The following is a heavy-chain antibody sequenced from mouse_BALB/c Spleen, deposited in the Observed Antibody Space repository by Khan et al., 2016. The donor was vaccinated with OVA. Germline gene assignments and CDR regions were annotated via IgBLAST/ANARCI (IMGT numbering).Heavy chain of an antibody. CDR2: INTYTGEP. J-gene: IGHJ4*01. CDR3: ARDYDGSSYDDAMDY. CDR1: GYTFTNYG. D-gene: IGHD1-1*01. Sequence: QIQLVQSGPELKKPGETVKISCKASGYTFTNYGMNWVKQAPGKGLKWMGWINTYTGEPTYADDFKGRFAFSLETSASTAYLQINNLKTEDTATYFCARDYDGSSYDDAMDYWGQGTSVTVSS. V-gene: IGHV9-3-1*01.